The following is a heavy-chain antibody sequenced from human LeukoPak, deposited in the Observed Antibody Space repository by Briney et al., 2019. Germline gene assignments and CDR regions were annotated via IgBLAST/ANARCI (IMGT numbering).Heavy chain of an antibody. CDR2: SYHSGST. J-gene: IGHJ4*02. D-gene: IGHD1-26*01. CDR1: GFDVSSDY. V-gene: IGHV4-38-2*02. CDR3: ARERYTGSYGQDDY. Sequence: GSLRLSCATSGFDVSSDYMSWIRQSPGKGLEWIGSSYHSGSTYYNPSLKSRVTISVDTSKNQFSLKLNSVTAADTAVYYCARERYTGSYGQDDYWGQGTLVTVSS.